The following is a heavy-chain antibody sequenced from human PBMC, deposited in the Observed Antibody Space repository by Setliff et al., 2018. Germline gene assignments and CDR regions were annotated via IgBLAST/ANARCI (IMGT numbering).Heavy chain of an antibody. Sequence: GGSLRLSCATSGFTFREYSLTWVRQAPGKGLEWVSYISSSSSSYTNYADSVKGRFTISRDNAKNSLYLQMNSLRAEDTAVYYCAVTDNWFDPWGQGTLVTVSS. J-gene: IGHJ5*02. CDR3: AVTDNWFDP. CDR1: GFTFREYS. CDR2: ISSSSSSYT. V-gene: IGHV3-11*06. D-gene: IGHD2-21*02.